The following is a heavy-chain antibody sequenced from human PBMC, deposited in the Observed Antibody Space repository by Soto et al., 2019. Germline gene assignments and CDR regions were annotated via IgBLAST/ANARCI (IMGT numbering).Heavy chain of an antibody. CDR2: ILYSGTN. Sequence: QLQLQESGPGLVKSSETLSLTCTVSGGSISTSTYFWGLIRQAPGKGLEWIASILYSGTNSYNSSLKSRVAISVDTSKNQFSLELNSVTAADTAVYYCARLGWGNGDSDYWGQGTLVTVSS. CDR1: GGSISTSTYF. J-gene: IGHJ4*02. CDR3: ARLGWGNGDSDY. D-gene: IGHD2-21*01. V-gene: IGHV4-39*01.